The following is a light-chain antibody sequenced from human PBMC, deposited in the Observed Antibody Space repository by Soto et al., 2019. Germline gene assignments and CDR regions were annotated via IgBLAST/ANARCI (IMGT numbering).Light chain of an antibody. CDR1: SSDVGGYNY. CDR3: SSYAGINNYV. V-gene: IGLV2-8*01. Sequence: QYLLTQPPSASGSPGQSVTISCTGTSSDVGGYNYVSWYQQHPGKAPKLIIYEVSNRPSGVPDRFSGSKSGNTASLTVSGLQAEDEADYYCSSYAGINNYVFGTGTKV. CDR2: EVS. J-gene: IGLJ1*01.